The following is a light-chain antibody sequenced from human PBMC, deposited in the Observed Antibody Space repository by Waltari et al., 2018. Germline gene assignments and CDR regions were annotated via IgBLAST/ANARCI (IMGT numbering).Light chain of an antibody. CDR1: SSDAGVYNY. CDR3: CSYTTSSAWV. J-gene: IGLJ3*02. Sequence: QSALTQPASVSGSPGQSITISCTGPSSDAGVYNYVSWYQQNPGKAPKLMIYDVTKRPSGVSDRFSGSKSGNTASLTISGLQAEDEADYYCCSYTTSSAWVFGGGTKLTVL. V-gene: IGLV2-14*01. CDR2: DVT.